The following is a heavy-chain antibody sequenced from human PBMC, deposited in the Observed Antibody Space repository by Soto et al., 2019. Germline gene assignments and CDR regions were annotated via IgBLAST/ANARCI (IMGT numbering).Heavy chain of an antibody. J-gene: IGHJ4*02. CDR1: GFTFSSYA. V-gene: IGHV3-30-3*01. CDR2: ISYDGDNK. Sequence: GGSLRLSCAASGFTFSSYAMHWVRQTPGKGLEWVAVISYDGDNKYYADSVKGRFTISRDNSKNTLFLQMDSLRAEETAEYYWARDRWGDCSGDKCSGTLFDYWGQGALVTVSS. CDR3: ARDRWGDCSGDKCSGTLFDY. D-gene: IGHD2-15*01.